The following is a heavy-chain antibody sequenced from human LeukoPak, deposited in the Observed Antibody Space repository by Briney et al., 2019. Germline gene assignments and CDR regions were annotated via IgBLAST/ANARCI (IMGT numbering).Heavy chain of an antibody. D-gene: IGHD2-2*01. CDR1: GGSISSSTYY. CDR2: IYYSGST. Sequence: SETLSLTCTVSGGSISSSTYYWGWIRQPPGKGLEWIGSIYYSGSTYFNPSLKSRVTMSVDTSRNQFSLKVSSVTAADTAVYYCARHEPSHCSTSSCFPYYFDYWGQGALVTVSS. J-gene: IGHJ4*02. V-gene: IGHV4-39*01. CDR3: ARHEPSHCSTSSCFPYYFDY.